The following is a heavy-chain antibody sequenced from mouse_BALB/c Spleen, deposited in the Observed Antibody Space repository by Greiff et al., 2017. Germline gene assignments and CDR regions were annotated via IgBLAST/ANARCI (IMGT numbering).Heavy chain of an antibody. CDR2: INPSNGGT. CDR3: TRMITTLYYAMDY. V-gene: IGHV1S81*02. J-gene: IGHJ4*01. CDR1: GYTFTSYY. Sequence: QVQLKQSGAELVKPGASVKLSCKASGYTFTSYYMYWVKQRPGQGLEWIGEINPSNGGTNFNEKFKSKATLTVDKSSSTAYMQLSSLTSEDSAVYYCTRMITTLYYAMDYWGQGTSVTVSS. D-gene: IGHD2-4*01.